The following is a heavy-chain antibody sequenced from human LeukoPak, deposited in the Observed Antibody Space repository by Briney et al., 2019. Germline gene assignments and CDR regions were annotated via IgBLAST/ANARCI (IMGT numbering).Heavy chain of an antibody. CDR2: ISGSGGST. Sequence: GSLRLSCATSGFIFSTYALSWVRQAPGKGLEWASSISGSGGSTYHADSVKGRFTISRDSSKNTLYLQMNSLRAEDTTIYYCARVIRAAPGKGYFDYWGQGTLVTVSS. CDR3: ARVIRAAPGKGYFDY. CDR1: GFIFSTYA. J-gene: IGHJ4*02. V-gene: IGHV3-23*01. D-gene: IGHD6-13*01.